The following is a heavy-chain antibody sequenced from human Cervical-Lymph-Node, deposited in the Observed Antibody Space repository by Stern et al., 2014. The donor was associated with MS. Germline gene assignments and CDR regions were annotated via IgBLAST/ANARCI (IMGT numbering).Heavy chain of an antibody. CDR1: GFTFSSYG. CDR2: IWYDGSNK. V-gene: IGHV3-33*01. Sequence: VQLVESGGGVVQPGRSLRLSCAASGFTFSSYGMHWVRQAPGKGLEWVAVIWYDGSNKYYADSVKGRFTISRDNSKNTLYLQMNSLRAEDTAVYYCARDSYSSSWYNYFDSWGQGTLVTVSS. CDR3: ARDSYSSSWYNYFDS. D-gene: IGHD6-13*01. J-gene: IGHJ4*02.